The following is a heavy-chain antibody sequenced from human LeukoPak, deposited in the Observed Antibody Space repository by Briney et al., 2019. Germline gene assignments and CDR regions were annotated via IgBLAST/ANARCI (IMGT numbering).Heavy chain of an antibody. D-gene: IGHD3-10*01. CDR3: ARQSGDHFDY. J-gene: IGHJ4*02. CDR2: IKQDGSEK. CDR1: GFTFSSYA. Sequence: GGSLRLSCAPSGFTFSSYAMSWVRQAPGKGLEWVANIKQDGSEKYYVDSVKGRFTISRDNPKNSLYLQMNSLRAEDTAVYYCARQSGDHFDYWGQGTPVTVSS. V-gene: IGHV3-7*01.